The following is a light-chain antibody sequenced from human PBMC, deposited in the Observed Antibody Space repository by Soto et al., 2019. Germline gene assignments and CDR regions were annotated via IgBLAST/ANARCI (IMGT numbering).Light chain of an antibody. V-gene: IGKV2-30*02. J-gene: IGKJ2*01. CDR1: QSLVHSDGNTY. Sequence: DVVMTQSPLSLPVTLGQPASISCRSSQSLVHSDGNTYLNWFQQRPGQSPRRLIYKVSNRDSGVPDRISGSGSGTDFTLKISRVEAEDVGVYYCMQGIHWPYTFGQGTKLEIK. CDR2: KVS. CDR3: MQGIHWPYT.